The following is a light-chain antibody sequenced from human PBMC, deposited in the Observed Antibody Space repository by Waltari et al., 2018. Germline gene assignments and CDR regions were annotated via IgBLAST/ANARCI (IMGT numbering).Light chain of an antibody. CDR1: QSITTS. J-gene: IGKJ1*01. Sequence: DIQMTQSPSTLSASVGDTVIISCRASQSITTSLAWYQQKPGKAPDVLIYGASNLESGVPSRFSGSGSGTEFTLTISSLQPDEFATYYCQQYDRYSAWTFGQGTKVEIK. CDR2: GAS. V-gene: IGKV1-5*03. CDR3: QQYDRYSAWT.